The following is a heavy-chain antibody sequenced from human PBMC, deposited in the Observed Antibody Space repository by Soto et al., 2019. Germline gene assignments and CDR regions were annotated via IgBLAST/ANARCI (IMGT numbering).Heavy chain of an antibody. Sequence: PGGSLRLSCAASGFIFSSYGMHWVHQAPGKGLELVAVMSYDRSNKYYADSVKGRFTISRDNSKNTLYLHMNSLRTEDTAIYYCAKGHPTDDYHGSGSIFYYYYAMDVWGQGTTVTVSS. J-gene: IGHJ6*02. CDR3: AKGHPTDDYHGSGSIFYYYYAMDV. CDR2: MSYDRSNK. D-gene: IGHD3-10*01. CDR1: GFIFSSYG. V-gene: IGHV3-30*18.